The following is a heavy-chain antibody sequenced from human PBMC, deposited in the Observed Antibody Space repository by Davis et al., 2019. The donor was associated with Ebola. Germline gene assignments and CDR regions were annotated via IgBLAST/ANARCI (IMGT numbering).Heavy chain of an antibody. CDR3: ASGLVRGESYWYFDL. Sequence: SVKVSCKASGGTFSSYAISWVRQAPGQGLEWMGGIIPILGIANYAQKFQGRVTITADESTSTAYMELSSLRSEDKAVYYCASGLVRGESYWYFDLWGSGTLVTVSS. CDR1: GGTFSSYA. CDR2: IIPILGIA. V-gene: IGHV1-69*10. D-gene: IGHD6-6*01. J-gene: IGHJ2*01.